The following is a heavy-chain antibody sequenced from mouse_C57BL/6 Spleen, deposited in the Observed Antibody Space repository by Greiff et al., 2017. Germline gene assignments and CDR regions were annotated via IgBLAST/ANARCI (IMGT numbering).Heavy chain of an antibody. J-gene: IGHJ1*03. CDR1: GYSITSGYY. V-gene: IGHV3-6*01. CDR3: ARDGDYGSSHWYFDV. CDR2: ISYDGSN. Sequence: EVQLVESGPGLVKPSQSLSLTCSVTGYSITSGYYWNWIRQFPGNKLEWMGYISYDGSNNYNPSLKNRISITRDTSKNQFFLKLNSVTTEDTATYYCARDGDYGSSHWYFDVWGTGTTVTVSS. D-gene: IGHD1-1*01.